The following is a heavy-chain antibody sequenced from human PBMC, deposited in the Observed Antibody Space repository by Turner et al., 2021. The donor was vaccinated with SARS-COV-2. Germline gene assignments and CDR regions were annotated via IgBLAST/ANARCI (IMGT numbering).Heavy chain of an antibody. CDR3: ATYYDDGDLRYDF. Sequence: QVQLVQSGAEVKKPGSSVKVSCKASGGTFSSYAIIWVRQAPGQGLEWMGGIIPIFGTANYAQKFQGRVTITADESTSTAYMELSSLRSEDTATYYCATYYDDGDLRYDFWGQGTLVTVSS. J-gene: IGHJ4*02. D-gene: IGHD3-16*01. CDR1: GGTFSSYA. V-gene: IGHV1-69*01. CDR2: IIPIFGTA.